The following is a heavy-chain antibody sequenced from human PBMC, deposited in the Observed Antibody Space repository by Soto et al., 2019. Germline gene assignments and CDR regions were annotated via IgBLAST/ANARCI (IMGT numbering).Heavy chain of an antibody. CDR2: INPNSGGT. D-gene: IGHD2-2*01. CDR3: ATSDCSSTSCSDYYYMDV. J-gene: IGHJ6*03. Sequence: ASVKVSCKASRYTFTGYYMHWVRQAPGQGLEWMGWINPNSGGTNYAQKFQGWVTMTRDTSISTAYMELSRLRSDDTAVYYCATSDCSSTSCSDYYYMDVWGKGTTVTVSS. V-gene: IGHV1-2*04. CDR1: RYTFTGYY.